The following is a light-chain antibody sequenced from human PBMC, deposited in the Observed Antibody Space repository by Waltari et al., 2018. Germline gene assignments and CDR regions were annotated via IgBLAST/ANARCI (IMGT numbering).Light chain of an antibody. V-gene: IGKV1-39*01. J-gene: IGKJ1*01. CDR3: QQSYTTLWT. CDR1: HRINSY. CDR2: STS. Sequence: IQITHSPSSLSPSLATKFTIPYRPSHRINSYLNWYQQKPGKAPKLLIYSTSSLQSGVPSRFSGSGSGTDFTLTISSLQPEDFATYYCQQSYTTLWTFGQGTKVETK.